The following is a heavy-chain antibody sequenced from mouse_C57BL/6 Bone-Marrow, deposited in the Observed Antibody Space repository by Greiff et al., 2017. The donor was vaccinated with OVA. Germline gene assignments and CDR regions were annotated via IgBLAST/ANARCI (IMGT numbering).Heavy chain of an antibody. CDR2: ISYSGST. V-gene: IGHV3-1*01. J-gene: IGHJ1*03. Sequence: DVQLQESGPGMVKPSQSLSLTCTVTGYSITSGYDWHWIRHFPGNKLEWMGYISYSGSTNYNPSLKSRISITHDTSKNHFFLKLNSVTTEDTATYYCARDRANWYWYFDVWGTGTTVTGSS. CDR3: ARDRANWYWYFDV. CDR1: GYSITSGYD. D-gene: IGHD3-1*01.